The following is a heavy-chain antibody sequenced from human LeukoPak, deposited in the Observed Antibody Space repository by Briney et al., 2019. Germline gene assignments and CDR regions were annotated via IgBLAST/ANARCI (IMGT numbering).Heavy chain of an antibody. J-gene: IGHJ4*02. Sequence: GSSVKVSCKASGGTFSSYAISWVRQAPGQGLEWMGRIIPILGIANYAQKFQGRVTITADKSTGTAYMELSSLRSEDTAVYYCARGDLRGYCSSTSCPRALFDYWGQGTLVTVSS. CDR1: GGTFSSYA. D-gene: IGHD2-2*01. CDR3: ARGDLRGYCSSTSCPRALFDY. CDR2: IIPILGIA. V-gene: IGHV1-69*04.